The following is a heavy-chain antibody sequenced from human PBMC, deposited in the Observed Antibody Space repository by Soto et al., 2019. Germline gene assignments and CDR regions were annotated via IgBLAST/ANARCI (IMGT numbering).Heavy chain of an antibody. V-gene: IGHV1-69*06. CDR2: IIPIFGTA. CDR3: ARGYSSGWYGWFDP. Sequence: GASVKVSCKASGGTFSSYAISWVRQAPGQGLEWVGGIIPIFGTANYAQKFQGRVTITADKSTSTAYMELSSLRSEDTAVYYCARGYSSGWYGWFDPWGQGTLVTVSS. CDR1: GGTFSSYA. D-gene: IGHD6-19*01. J-gene: IGHJ5*02.